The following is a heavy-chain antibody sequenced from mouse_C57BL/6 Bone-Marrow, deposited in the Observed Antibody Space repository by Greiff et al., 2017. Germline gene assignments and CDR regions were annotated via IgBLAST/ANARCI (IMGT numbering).Heavy chain of an antibody. CDR2: ISSGSSTI. D-gene: IGHD2-4*01. CDR3: ARDYDYDYGAWFAY. J-gene: IGHJ3*01. Sequence: EVKVVESGGGLVKPGGSLKLSCAASGFTFSDYGMHWVRQAPEKGLEWVAYISSGSSTIYYADTVKGRFTISRDNAKNTLFLQMTSLRSEDTAMYYCARDYDYDYGAWFAYWGQGTLVTVSA. CDR1: GFTFSDYG. V-gene: IGHV5-17*01.